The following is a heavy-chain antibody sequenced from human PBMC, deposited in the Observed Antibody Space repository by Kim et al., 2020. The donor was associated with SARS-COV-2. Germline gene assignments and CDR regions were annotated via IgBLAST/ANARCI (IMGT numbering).Heavy chain of an antibody. Sequence: ADAVKGRFTISREDAKNSLLVQMKSMGAEDTAVYYCTGPPLYCSSWLLDYWGQGTLVTVSS. J-gene: IGHJ4*02. CDR3: TGPPLYCSSWLLDY. V-gene: IGHV3-11*04. D-gene: IGHD6-13*01.